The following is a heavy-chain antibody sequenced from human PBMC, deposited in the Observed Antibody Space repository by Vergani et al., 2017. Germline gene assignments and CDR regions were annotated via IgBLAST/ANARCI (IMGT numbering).Heavy chain of an antibody. V-gene: IGHV3-9*01. J-gene: IGHJ2*01. CDR2: INWNSDSI. D-gene: IGHD6-13*01. CDR3: VKDIAASGNYWYFDL. CDR1: GFTFDGYA. Sequence: EVQLVESGGGLVQPGRSLRLSCAASGFTFDGYAMHWVRHAPGKGLEWVSGINWNSDSIAYADSVKGRFTISRGNAKNSLYLQMNSLRAEDTALYYCVKDIAASGNYWYFDLWGRGTLVTVSS.